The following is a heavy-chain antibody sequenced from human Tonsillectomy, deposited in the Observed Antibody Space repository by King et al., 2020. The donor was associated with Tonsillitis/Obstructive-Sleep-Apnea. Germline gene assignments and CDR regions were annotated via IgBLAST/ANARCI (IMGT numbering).Heavy chain of an antibody. CDR3: ARDCYNFYLDY. Sequence: VQLVESGGGLVQPGGSLRLSCAASGFTFSSYWMHWVRQAPGKGLVWVSHINSDGSSTSYADSVKGRFTISRDNAKNTLYLQMNSLRAEDTAVYYCARDCYNFYLDYWGQGTLLTVSS. V-gene: IGHV3-74*01. D-gene: IGHD5-24*01. CDR2: INSDGSST. CDR1: GFTFSSYW. J-gene: IGHJ4*02.